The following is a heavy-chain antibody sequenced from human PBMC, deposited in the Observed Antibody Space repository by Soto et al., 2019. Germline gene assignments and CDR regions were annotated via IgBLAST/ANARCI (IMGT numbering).Heavy chain of an antibody. V-gene: IGHV5-51*01. D-gene: IGHD3-9*01. CDR2: IYPLDSDT. CDR3: ARVRGPRGTGYRYFDL. J-gene: IGHJ2*01. Sequence: GESLKISCKGSGYRLSTDWVGWVRQVPGRGLEWMGIIYPLDSDTRYSPSFEGHVIISADKSADTAYPHWNSLQASDSATYFCARVRGPRGTGYRYFDLWGRGTLVTV. CDR1: GYRLSTDW.